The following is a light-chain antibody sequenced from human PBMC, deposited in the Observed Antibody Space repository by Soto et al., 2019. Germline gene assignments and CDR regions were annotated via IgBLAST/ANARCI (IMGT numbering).Light chain of an antibody. V-gene: IGKV1-5*03. CDR3: QQRSNWPPIT. Sequence: DSQMTQSRSTLSGSVGCRFTNSCRASQTISSWLAWYQQKPGKASKLLXYKASTLKSGVPSRFSGSGCATDFTPTISGLEPEDFAVYYCQQRSNWPPITFGQGTRLEIK. CDR2: KAS. J-gene: IGKJ5*01. CDR1: QTISSW.